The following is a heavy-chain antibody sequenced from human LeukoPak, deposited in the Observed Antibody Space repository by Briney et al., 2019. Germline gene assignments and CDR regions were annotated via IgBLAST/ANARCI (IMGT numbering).Heavy chain of an antibody. Sequence: GGSLRLSCAASGFTFSSYGMHWVRQAPGKGLEWVAVIWYDGSNKYYADSVKGRFTISRDNSKNTLYLQMNSLRAEDTAVYYCAKDSLAYCGGDCYSFDYWGQGTLVTVSS. CDR2: IWYDGSNK. J-gene: IGHJ4*02. CDR3: AKDSLAYCGGDCYSFDY. D-gene: IGHD2-21*02. V-gene: IGHV3-33*06. CDR1: GFTFSSYG.